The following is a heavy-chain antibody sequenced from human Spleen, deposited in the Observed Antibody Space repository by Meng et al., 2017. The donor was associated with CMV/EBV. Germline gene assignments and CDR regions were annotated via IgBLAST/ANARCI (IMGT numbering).Heavy chain of an antibody. CDR2: LTGDSDII. CDR1: GFTFSSYE. Sequence: GESLKISCAASGFTFSSYEMNWVRQAPGKGLEWLSYLTGDSDIIYYAGSVKGRFTISRDNAKNSLYLQMNSLRADDTAVYYCAREESYTSSHLDFWGQGTLVTVSS. V-gene: IGHV3-48*03. D-gene: IGHD6-13*01. J-gene: IGHJ4*02. CDR3: AREESYTSSHLDF.